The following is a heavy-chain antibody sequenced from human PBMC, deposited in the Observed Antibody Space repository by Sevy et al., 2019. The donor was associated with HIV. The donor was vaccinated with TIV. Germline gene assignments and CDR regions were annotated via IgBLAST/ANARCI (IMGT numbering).Heavy chain of an antibody. V-gene: IGHV3-53*01. CDR1: GFTVSSNY. Sequence: GGSLRLSCAASGFTVSSNYMSWVRQAPGKGLEWVSVIYSGGNTYYADSVKGRFTISRDNSKNTLYLQMNSLRAKDTAVYYCAREVAAAGIDYWGQGTLVTVSS. D-gene: IGHD6-13*01. CDR3: AREVAAAGIDY. CDR2: IYSGGNT. J-gene: IGHJ4*02.